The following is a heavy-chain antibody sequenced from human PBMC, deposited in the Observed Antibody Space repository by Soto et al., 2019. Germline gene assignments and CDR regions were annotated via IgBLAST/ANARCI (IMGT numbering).Heavy chain of an antibody. CDR2: ISGSGGST. Sequence: PGKGLEWVSAISGSGGSTYYADSVKGRFTISRDNSKNTLYLQMNSLRAEDTAVYYCAKDGEMATMTFDYWGQGTLVTVSS. V-gene: IGHV3-23*01. J-gene: IGHJ4*02. D-gene: IGHD5-12*01. CDR3: AKDGEMATMTFDY.